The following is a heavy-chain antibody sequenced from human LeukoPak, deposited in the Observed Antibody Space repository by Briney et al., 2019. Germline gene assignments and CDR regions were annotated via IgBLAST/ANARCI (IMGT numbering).Heavy chain of an antibody. CDR1: GFTFSSYA. Sequence: GRSLRLSCAASGFTFSSYAMHWVRQAPGKGLEWVAVISYDGSNKYYADSVKGRFTISRDNSKNTLYLQMNSLRAEDTAVYYCARSDYDSSGYYFWGQGTLVTVSS. J-gene: IGHJ4*02. D-gene: IGHD3-22*01. CDR2: ISYDGSNK. V-gene: IGHV3-30-3*01. CDR3: ARSDYDSSGYYF.